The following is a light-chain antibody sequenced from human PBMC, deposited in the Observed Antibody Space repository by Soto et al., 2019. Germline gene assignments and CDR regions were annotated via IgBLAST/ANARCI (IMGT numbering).Light chain of an antibody. CDR1: KLGDTY. J-gene: IGLJ3*02. CDR3: QAWDSSTVV. V-gene: IGLV3-1*01. Sequence: SYELTQPPSVSVSPGQTARITCPGDKLGDTYASWYQQKPGQSPVLVIYQDRKRPSGIPERFSGSNSGNTATLTISETQAMDEADYYCQAWDSSTVVFGGGTKVTVL. CDR2: QDR.